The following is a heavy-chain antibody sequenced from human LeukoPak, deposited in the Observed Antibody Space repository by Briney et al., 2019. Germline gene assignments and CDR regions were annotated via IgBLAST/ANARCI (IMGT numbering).Heavy chain of an antibody. CDR3: ARTSDTSGRLYWYFDL. D-gene: IGHD3-22*01. V-gene: IGHV3-11*06. J-gene: IGHJ2*01. CDR2: ISTSSSYI. Sequence: GGSLRLSCAASGFTFSDYYMSWIRQAPGKGLEWVSFISTSSSYIHYAASVKGRFTISRDNAKNSLYLQMNSLRAEDTAVYYCARTSDTSGRLYWYFDLWGRGTLVTVSS. CDR1: GFTFSDYY.